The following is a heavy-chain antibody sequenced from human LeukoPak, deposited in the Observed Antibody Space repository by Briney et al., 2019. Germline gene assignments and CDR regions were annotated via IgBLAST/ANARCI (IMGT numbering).Heavy chain of an antibody. Sequence: PSQTLSLTCTVSGGSISSGSYYWSWIRQPAGKGLEWIGRIYTSGSTNYNPSLKSRVTISVDTSKNQFSLKLSSVTAADTAVYYCARVPYDFWSGYQFDYWGQGTLVTVSS. J-gene: IGHJ4*02. CDR1: GGSISSGSYY. CDR3: ARVPYDFWSGYQFDY. D-gene: IGHD3-3*01. V-gene: IGHV4-61*02. CDR2: IYTSGST.